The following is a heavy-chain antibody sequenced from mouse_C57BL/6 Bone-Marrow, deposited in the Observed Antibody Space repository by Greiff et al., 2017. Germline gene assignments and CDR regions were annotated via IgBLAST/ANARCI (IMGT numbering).Heavy chain of an antibody. V-gene: IGHV1-55*01. Sequence: QVQLQQPGAELVKPGASVKMSCKASGYTFTSYWITWVKQRPGQGLEWIGDIYPGSGSTNYNEKFKSKATLTVDTSSSTAYMQLSSLTSEDSAVYYCARNRPQGKKDYFDYWGQGTTLTVSS. J-gene: IGHJ2*01. CDR3: ARNRPQGKKDYFDY. CDR1: GYTFTSYW. D-gene: IGHD2-1*01. CDR2: IYPGSGST.